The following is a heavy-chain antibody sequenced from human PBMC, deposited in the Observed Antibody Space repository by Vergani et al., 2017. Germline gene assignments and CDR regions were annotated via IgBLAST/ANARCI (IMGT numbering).Heavy chain of an antibody. CDR1: GGSISSSSYY. Sequence: QLQLQESGPGLVKPSETLSLTCTVSGGSISSSSYYWGWIRQPPGKGLEWIGSIYYSGSTYYNPSLKSRVTISVDTSKNQFSLKLSSVTAADTAVYYCARDLPRGGSDAFDIWGQGTMVTVSS. CDR2: IYYSGST. J-gene: IGHJ3*02. V-gene: IGHV4-39*02. D-gene: IGHD3-16*01. CDR3: ARDLPRGGSDAFDI.